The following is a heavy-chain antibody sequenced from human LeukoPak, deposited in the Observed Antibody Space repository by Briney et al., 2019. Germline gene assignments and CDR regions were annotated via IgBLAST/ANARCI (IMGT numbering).Heavy chain of an antibody. CDR2: ITSSSSII. D-gene: IGHD4-17*01. CDR1: GFTFSSYS. V-gene: IGHV3-48*01. Sequence: GGSLRLSCAASGFTFSSYSMNWVRQAPGKGLEWASYITSSSSIIYYADSVKGRFTISRDNAKNSLYLQMNSLRAEDTAVYYCARGRLHYGDYEKTFDYWGQGTLVIVSS. CDR3: ARGRLHYGDYEKTFDY. J-gene: IGHJ4*02.